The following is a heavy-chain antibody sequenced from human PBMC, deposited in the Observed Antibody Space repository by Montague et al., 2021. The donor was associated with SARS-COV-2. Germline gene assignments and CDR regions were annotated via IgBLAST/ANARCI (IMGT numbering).Heavy chain of an antibody. V-gene: IGHV4-34*01. CDR3: VRGRGLYYESSGGLYYMDV. J-gene: IGHJ6*03. CDR2: VNHSEST. D-gene: IGHD3-22*01. Sequence: SETLSLTCAASGGSFSGFYWSWVRQSPGKGLEWIGDVNHSESTNYNPSLKGRVTISVDRSKNQFSLRLRSVTAADTAVYYCVRGRGLYYESSGGLYYMDVWGEGTTVTVSS. CDR1: GGSFSGFY.